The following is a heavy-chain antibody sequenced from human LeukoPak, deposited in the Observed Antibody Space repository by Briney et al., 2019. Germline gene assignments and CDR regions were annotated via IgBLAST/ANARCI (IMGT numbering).Heavy chain of an antibody. V-gene: IGHV3-30*04. Sequence: GGSLRLSCAASGFTFSSYAMHWVRQAPGKGLEWVAVISYDGSNKYYADSVKGRFTISRDNSKNTLYLQMNSLSAEDTAVYYCARDTGFGELKVDIWGQGTMVTVSS. J-gene: IGHJ3*02. CDR3: ARDTGFGELKVDI. CDR2: ISYDGSNK. D-gene: IGHD3-10*01. CDR1: GFTFSSYA.